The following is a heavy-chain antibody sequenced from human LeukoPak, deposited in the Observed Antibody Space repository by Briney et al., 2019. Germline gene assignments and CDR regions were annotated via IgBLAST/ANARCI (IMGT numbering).Heavy chain of an antibody. CDR3: ARGRLWFGELSKETSFDY. CDR2: ISSSSSYI. V-gene: IGHV3-21*01. D-gene: IGHD3-10*01. J-gene: IGHJ4*02. CDR1: GFTFSGYT. Sequence: PGGSLRLSCAASGFTFSGYTMNWVRQAPGKGLEWVSSISSSSSYIYYADSVKGRFTISRDNAKNSLYLQMNSLRAEDTAVYYCARGRLWFGELSKETSFDYWGQGTLVTVSS.